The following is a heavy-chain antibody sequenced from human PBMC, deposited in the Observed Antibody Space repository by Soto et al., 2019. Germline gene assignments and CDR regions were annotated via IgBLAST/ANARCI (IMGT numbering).Heavy chain of an antibody. CDR1: DASISDYY. V-gene: IGHV4-59*08. J-gene: IGHJ4*02. CDR2: YYYNGGT. Sequence: TLSLTCTVSDASISDYYCTWIRQPPGKGLEWVGYYYYNGGTNHNPSLKSRVTISIDMSKNQFSLQLSTVTAADTAVYYCARSNEIHTTGDFDYWGQGTLVTVSS. CDR3: ARSNEIHTTGDFDY. D-gene: IGHD1-1*01.